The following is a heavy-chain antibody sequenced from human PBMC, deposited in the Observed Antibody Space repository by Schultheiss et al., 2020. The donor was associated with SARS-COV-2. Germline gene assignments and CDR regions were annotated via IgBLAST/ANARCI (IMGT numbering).Heavy chain of an antibody. J-gene: IGHJ4*02. CDR2: IIPILGIA. V-gene: IGHV1-69*04. Sequence: SVKVSCKASGGTFSSYAISWVRQAPGQGLEWMGRIIPILGIANYAQKFQGRVTITADKSTSTAYMELRSLRSDDTAVYYCANLIYSSSWYWADYWGQGTLVTVSS. CDR1: GGTFSSYA. CDR3: ANLIYSSSWYWADY. D-gene: IGHD6-13*01.